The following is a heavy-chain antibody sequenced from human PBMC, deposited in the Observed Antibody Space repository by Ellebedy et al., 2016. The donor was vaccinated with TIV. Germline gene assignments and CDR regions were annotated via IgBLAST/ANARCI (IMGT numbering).Heavy chain of an antibody. D-gene: IGHD5-12*01. CDR1: GYTFTSHY. J-gene: IGHJ4*02. CDR3: GREGNGYSGYGDLDY. V-gene: IGHV1-46*01. CDR2: INTSGGSA. Sequence: AASVQVSCKASGYTFTSHYMHWARQAPGQGLEWMGLINTSGGSASYAQKFQGRLIMTRDTSTSTAYMEVSSLRSADTAVYYCGREGNGYSGYGDLDYWGQGALVTVSS.